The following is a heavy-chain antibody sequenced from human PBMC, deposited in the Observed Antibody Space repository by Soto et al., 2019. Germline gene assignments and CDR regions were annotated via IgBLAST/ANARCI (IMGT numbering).Heavy chain of an antibody. V-gene: IGHV1-58*01. J-gene: IGHJ6*02. CDR2: IVVGSGDT. CDR1: GFTFTSSA. Sequence: SVKVSCKASGFTFTSSAVQWVRQARGQRLEWIGWIVVGSGDTNSAQKFQERVTITRDMSTSTAYIGLSSLRSEDTAVYYCAATIIAAVGTGYYYGMDVWGQGTTVTVSS. D-gene: IGHD6-13*01. CDR3: AATIIAAVGTGYYYGMDV.